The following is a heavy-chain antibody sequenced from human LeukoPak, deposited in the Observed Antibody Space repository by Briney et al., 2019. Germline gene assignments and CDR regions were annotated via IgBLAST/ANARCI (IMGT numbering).Heavy chain of an antibody. Sequence: GGSLRLSCAASGFTFSSYAMSWVRQAPGKGLEWVSGINWNGDNTGSADSVKGRFTTSRDNAKNSLYLEMNSLRAEDTALYYCAATYSGNWEFDYWGQGTLVTVSS. CDR2: INWNGDNT. V-gene: IGHV3-20*04. J-gene: IGHJ4*02. CDR1: GFTFSSYA. D-gene: IGHD1-26*01. CDR3: AATYSGNWEFDY.